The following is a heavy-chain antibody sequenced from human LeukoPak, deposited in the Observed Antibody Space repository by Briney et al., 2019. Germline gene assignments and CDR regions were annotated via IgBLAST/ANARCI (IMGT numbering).Heavy chain of an antibody. CDR2: IYHNGNT. CDR1: GGSISSIDW. J-gene: IGHJ3*02. CDR3: ARAPPGGGFDI. V-gene: IGHV4-4*02. Sequence: PSETLSLTCGVSGGSISSIDWWNWVRQPPGKGLEWIAEIYHNGNTHYNPSLKSRVTISMDGSTNQVSLRLTSLTAADTAVYYCARAPPGGGFDIWGQGTMVTVSS. D-gene: IGHD4-23*01.